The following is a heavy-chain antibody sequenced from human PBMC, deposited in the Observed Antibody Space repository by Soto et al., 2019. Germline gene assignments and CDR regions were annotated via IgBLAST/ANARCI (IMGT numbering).Heavy chain of an antibody. V-gene: IGHV2-5*01. D-gene: IGHD6-13*01. CDR2: ST. CDR1: GFSLTTRGMT. CDR3: TLRQDTSRGPIY. Sequence: SGPTLVNPTQTLTLTCTVSGFSLTTRGMTLGWIRQPPGKAPEWLALSTQYSPSLQSRLTLTEDTSKNQVVLTMTNMDPVDTATYYCTLRQDTSRGPIYRGQGIMVTVSS. J-gene: IGHJ4*02.